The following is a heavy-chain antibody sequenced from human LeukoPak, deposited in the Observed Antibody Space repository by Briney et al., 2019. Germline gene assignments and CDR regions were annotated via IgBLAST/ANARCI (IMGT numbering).Heavy chain of an antibody. V-gene: IGHV1-18*01. D-gene: IGHD3-22*01. Sequence: ASVKVSCKASGYTFTSYGISWVRQAPGQGLEWMGWISAYNGNTNYAQKLQGRVTMTTDTSTSTAYMELRSLRSDDTAVYYCARVRRSGDYDSSGYQTVDYWGQGTLVTVSS. J-gene: IGHJ4*02. CDR3: ARVRRSGDYDSSGYQTVDY. CDR2: ISAYNGNT. CDR1: GYTFTSYG.